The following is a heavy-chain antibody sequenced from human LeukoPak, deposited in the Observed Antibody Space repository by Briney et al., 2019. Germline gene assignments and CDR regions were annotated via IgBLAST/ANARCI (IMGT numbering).Heavy chain of an antibody. Sequence: SETLSLTCTVSGGSISSYYWSWIRQPPGKGLEWIGYIYYSGSTNYNPSLKSRVTISVDTSKNQFSLKLSSVTAADTAVYYCARQVQLWSYYFDYWGQGTLVTVSS. CDR2: IYYSGST. V-gene: IGHV4-59*08. CDR1: GGSISSYY. J-gene: IGHJ4*02. D-gene: IGHD5-18*01. CDR3: ARQVQLWSYYFDY.